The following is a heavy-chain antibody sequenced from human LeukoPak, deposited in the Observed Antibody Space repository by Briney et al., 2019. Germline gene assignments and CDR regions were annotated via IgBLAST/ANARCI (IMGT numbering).Heavy chain of an antibody. D-gene: IGHD6-13*01. V-gene: IGHV1-46*01. CDR3: ARESSRGGFDY. Sequence: ASVKVSCKASGYTFTSYYMHWVRQAPGQGLEWMGIIDPSGGSTSYAQKFQGRVTMTRDTSTSTVYMELSSLRSEDTAVYYCARESSRGGFDYWGQGTLVTVSS. CDR2: IDPSGGST. CDR1: GYTFTSYY. J-gene: IGHJ4*02.